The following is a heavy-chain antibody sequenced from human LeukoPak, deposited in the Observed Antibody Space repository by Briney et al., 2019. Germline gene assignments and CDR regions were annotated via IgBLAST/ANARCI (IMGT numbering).Heavy chain of an antibody. CDR1: GFTVSSNY. D-gene: IGHD3-22*01. J-gene: IGHJ4*02. CDR3: AKGRGGYPPYFDY. V-gene: IGHV3-66*02. Sequence: PGGSLRLSCAASGFTVSSNYMSWVRQAPGKGLEWVSVIFSDGSTYYADSVKGRFTISRDNPKNTLYLQMNSLRAEDTAVYYCAKGRGGYPPYFDYWGQGTLVTVSS. CDR2: IFSDGST.